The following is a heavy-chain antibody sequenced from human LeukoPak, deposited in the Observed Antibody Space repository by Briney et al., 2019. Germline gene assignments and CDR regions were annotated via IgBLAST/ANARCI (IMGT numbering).Heavy chain of an antibody. CDR3: AREFSYGSNGRGFDY. CDR1: SGSISSYY. J-gene: IGHJ4*02. CDR2: IFTSGST. Sequence: SETLSLTCTVSSGSISSYYWSWIRQPAGKGLEWIGRIFTSGSTNYNPSLQSRVTMSVDTSKNQFSLKRNSMTAADTAVYYCAREFSYGSNGRGFDYWGQGTLVTVSS. V-gene: IGHV4-4*07. D-gene: IGHD4-23*01.